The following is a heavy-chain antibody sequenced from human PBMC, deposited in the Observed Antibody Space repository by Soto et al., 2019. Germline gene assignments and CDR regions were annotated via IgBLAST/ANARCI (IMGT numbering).Heavy chain of an antibody. Sequence: PSETLSLTCTVSGGSVSSGSYYWSWIRQPPGKGLEWIGYIHYSGSTNYNPSLKSRVTISVDTSKNQFSLKLSSVTAADTAVYYCAREGVPAAAIPPGWFDPWGQGTLVTVSS. D-gene: IGHD2-2*01. CDR3: AREGVPAAAIPPGWFDP. CDR1: GGSVSSGSYY. CDR2: IHYSGST. J-gene: IGHJ5*02. V-gene: IGHV4-61*01.